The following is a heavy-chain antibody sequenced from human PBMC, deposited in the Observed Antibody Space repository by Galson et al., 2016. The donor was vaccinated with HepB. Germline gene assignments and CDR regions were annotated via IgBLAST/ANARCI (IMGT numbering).Heavy chain of an antibody. CDR1: GFSLSTYG. CDR3: ARLLTSSSRYGWFDP. J-gene: IGHJ5*02. Sequence: SLRLSCAASGFSLSTYGVHWVRQAPGKGLEWVAFLSSDGRNKFYADSVKGRFTIARDNSQNTLYLQMSSLRAEDTALYYCARLLTSSSRYGWFDPWGQGT. CDR2: LSSDGRNK. V-gene: IGHV3-30*03. D-gene: IGHD6-13*01.